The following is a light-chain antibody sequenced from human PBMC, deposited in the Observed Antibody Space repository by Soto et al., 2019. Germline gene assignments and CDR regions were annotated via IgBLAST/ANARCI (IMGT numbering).Light chain of an antibody. CDR2: QDS. Sequence: SYELTQPPSVSVPPGQTASITCSGDKLGDKYACWYQQKPGQSPVLVIYQDSKRPSGIPERFSGSNSGNTATLTISGTQAMDEADYYCQAWDSSTAVFGTGTKVTV. J-gene: IGLJ1*01. V-gene: IGLV3-1*01. CDR3: QAWDSSTAV. CDR1: KLGDKY.